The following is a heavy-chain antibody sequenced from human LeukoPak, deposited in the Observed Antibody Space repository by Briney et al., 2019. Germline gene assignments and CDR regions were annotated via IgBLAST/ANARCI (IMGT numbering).Heavy chain of an antibody. CDR2: IYSSGRT. CDR1: GGPISGDY. CDR3: ARGPHYALGIYFDY. J-gene: IGHJ4*02. V-gene: IGHV4-4*07. Sequence: SETLSLTCTVSGGPISGDYWSWIRQPAGKGLEWIGRIYSSGRTDYNPSLKSRVTMSVDTSKNQFSLKLNSVTAADTAVYYCARGPHYALGIYFDYWGQGTLVTVSS. D-gene: IGHD7-27*01.